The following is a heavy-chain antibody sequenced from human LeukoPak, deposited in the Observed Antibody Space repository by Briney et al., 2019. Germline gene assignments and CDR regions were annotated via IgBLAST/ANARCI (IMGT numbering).Heavy chain of an antibody. J-gene: IGHJ4*02. Sequence: GESQKISCKGSGYSFTNYWIGWVRQMPGKGLEWMGIIYPGDSDTRYSPSFQGQVTISADKSISSAYLQWSSLKASDTAVFYCARRYCSGDNCYSGFDYWGQGTLVTVSS. CDR3: ARRYCSGDNCYSGFDY. CDR2: IYPGDSDT. CDR1: GYSFTNYW. D-gene: IGHD2-15*01. V-gene: IGHV5-51*01.